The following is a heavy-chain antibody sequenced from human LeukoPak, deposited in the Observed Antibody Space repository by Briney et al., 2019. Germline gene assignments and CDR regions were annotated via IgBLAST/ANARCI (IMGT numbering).Heavy chain of an antibody. CDR2: IYSGGST. D-gene: IGHD2-8*01. V-gene: IGHV3-53*01. Sequence: GGSLRLSCAASGFTVSNNYMSWVRQAPGKGLEWVSVIYSGGSTYYADSVKGRFTISRDNSKNTLYLQMNSLRAEDTAVYYCGRGTSGGATLDYWGQGTLVTVSS. J-gene: IGHJ4*02. CDR1: GFTVSNNY. CDR3: GRGTSGGATLDY.